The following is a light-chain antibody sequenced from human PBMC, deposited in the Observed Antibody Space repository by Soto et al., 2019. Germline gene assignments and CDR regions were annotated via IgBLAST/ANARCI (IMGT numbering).Light chain of an antibody. V-gene: IGKV1-5*01. J-gene: IGKJ5*01. CDR1: QSISTW. CDR3: QQYHTSSIA. Sequence: DIHMTQSPSTLSASVGYSVTVTCRASQSISTWLAWYQQKPGRAPKLLIYHSSSLESGVPSRFRGSGSWTDFTLTISGLLPDDFETYYCQQYHTSSIAFGQGTRLEIK. CDR2: HSS.